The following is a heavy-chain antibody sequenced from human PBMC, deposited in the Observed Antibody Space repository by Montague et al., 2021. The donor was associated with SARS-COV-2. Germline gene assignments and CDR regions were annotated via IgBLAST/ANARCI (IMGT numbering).Heavy chain of an antibody. V-gene: IGHV4-34*01. D-gene: IGHD5-18*01. J-gene: IGHJ4*02. Sequence: SETLSLTCAVYGGSFSGYYWSWIRQSPGKGLEWIASVDYNGNTYYSPSLKSRLTISVDTSKNQFSLKLNSVTAADTALYYCARREYSYGWGDWGQGTLVTVSS. CDR3: ARREYSYGWGD. CDR2: VDYNGNT. CDR1: GGSFSGYY.